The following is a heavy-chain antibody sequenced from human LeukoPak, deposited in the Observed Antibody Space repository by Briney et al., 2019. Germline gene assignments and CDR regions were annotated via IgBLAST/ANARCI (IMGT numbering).Heavy chain of an antibody. Sequence: SETLSLTCAVSGYSISNGYYWGRIRQPPGKGLEWIGSIFHSGSTYYNPSLKSRVNMSVDTSKNQISLKLSSVTAADTAVYYCARASGSYGSGSYYYYGMDVWGKGTTVTVSS. CDR3: ARASGSYGSGSYYYYGMDV. CDR1: GYSISNGYY. J-gene: IGHJ6*04. V-gene: IGHV4-38-2*01. CDR2: IFHSGST. D-gene: IGHD3-10*01.